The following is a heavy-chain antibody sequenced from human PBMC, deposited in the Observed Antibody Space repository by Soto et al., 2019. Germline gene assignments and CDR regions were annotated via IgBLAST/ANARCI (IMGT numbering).Heavy chain of an antibody. CDR1: GGSISSYY. CDR2: VYYSGST. CDR3: ARTNYDFWSGFGY. J-gene: IGHJ4*02. Sequence: QVQLQESGPGLVKPSETLSLTCTVSGGSISSYYWSWIRQPPGERLEWIGYVYYSGSTNYNPSLKSLVTISVDTSKNQFSLKLNSVTAADTAVYYCARTNYDFWSGFGYWGQGTLVTVSS. D-gene: IGHD3-3*01. V-gene: IGHV4-59*08.